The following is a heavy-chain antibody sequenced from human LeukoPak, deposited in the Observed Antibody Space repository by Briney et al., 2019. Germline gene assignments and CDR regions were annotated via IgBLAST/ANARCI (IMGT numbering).Heavy chain of an antibody. CDR3: ARAVGQWLGRPYYYYGMDV. J-gene: IGHJ6*02. CDR2: IKQDRSEK. CDR1: GFTFSSYW. D-gene: IGHD6-19*01. V-gene: IGHV3-7*01. Sequence: GGSLRLSCEASGFTFSSYWMSWVRQAPGKGLEWVANIKQDRSEKYYVDSVKGRFTISRDNAKNSLYLQLNSLRAEDTAVFYCARAVGQWLGRPYYYYGMDVWGQGTTVTVSS.